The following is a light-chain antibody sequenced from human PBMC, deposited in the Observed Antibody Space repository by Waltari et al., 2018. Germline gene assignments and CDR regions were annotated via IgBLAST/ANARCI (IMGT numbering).Light chain of an antibody. J-gene: IGKJ3*01. CDR3: QQYNSYPIFT. Sequence: DIQMTQSPSTLSASVGDRVTITCRASQSISSWLAWYLQKPRKAPKLLIYKASSLASWGPSRFSGSGSGTEFTLTISSLQPDDFATYYCQQYNSYPIFTFGPGTKVDTK. V-gene: IGKV1-5*03. CDR1: QSISSW. CDR2: KAS.